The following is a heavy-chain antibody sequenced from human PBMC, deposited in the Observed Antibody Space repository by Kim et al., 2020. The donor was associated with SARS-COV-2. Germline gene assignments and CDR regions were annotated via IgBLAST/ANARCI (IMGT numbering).Heavy chain of an antibody. CDR2: ISYDGSNK. D-gene: IGHD3-22*01. V-gene: IGHV3-30*04. CDR1: GFTFSSYA. CDR3: ARGGTMIVVVKYGMDV. Sequence: GGSLRLSCAASGFTFSSYAMHWVRQAPGKGLEWVAVISYDGSNKYYEDSVKGRFTISRDNSKKTLYLQMNSLRAEDTAVYYCARGGTMIVVVKYGMDVWG. J-gene: IGHJ6*01.